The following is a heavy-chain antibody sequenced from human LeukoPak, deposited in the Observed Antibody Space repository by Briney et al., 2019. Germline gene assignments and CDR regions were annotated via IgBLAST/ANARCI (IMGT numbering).Heavy chain of an antibody. CDR2: IYYSGST. Sequence: SETLSLTCTVSGGSISSGGYYWSWIRQHPGKGLEWIGYIYYSGSTYYNPSLKSRVTISVDTSKNQFSLKLSSVTAADTAVYYCARDVSAFDYYFDYWGQGTLVTVSS. D-gene: IGHD2/OR15-2a*01. CDR1: GGSISSGGYY. V-gene: IGHV4-31*03. J-gene: IGHJ4*02. CDR3: ARDVSAFDYYFDY.